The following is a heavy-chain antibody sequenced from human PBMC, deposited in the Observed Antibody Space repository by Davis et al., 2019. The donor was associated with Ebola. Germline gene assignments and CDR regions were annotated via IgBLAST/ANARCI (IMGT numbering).Heavy chain of an antibody. J-gene: IGHJ4*02. CDR1: GFTFSSYA. CDR3: ARGGYCSGGSCYTDLGY. V-gene: IGHV3-7*01. Sequence: GESLKISCAASGFTFSSYAMNWVRQAPGKGLEWVANIKQDGSEKYYVDSVKGRFTISRDNSKNTLYLQMNSLRAEDTAVYYCARGGYCSGGSCYTDLGYWGQGTLVTVSS. D-gene: IGHD2-15*01. CDR2: IKQDGSEK.